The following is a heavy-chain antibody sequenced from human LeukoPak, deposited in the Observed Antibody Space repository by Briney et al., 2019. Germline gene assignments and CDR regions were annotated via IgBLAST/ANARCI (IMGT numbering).Heavy chain of an antibody. Sequence: SETLSLTCTVSGGSISSSSYYWGWIRQPPGKGLEWIGSIYYSGTTYYNPSLKSRVTISVDTCMNQFSLKLNSVTAADTAVYYCAREYSSSPHYWGQGTLVTVSS. CDR1: GGSISSSSYY. J-gene: IGHJ4*02. V-gene: IGHV4-39*07. CDR2: IYYSGTT. CDR3: AREYSSSPHY. D-gene: IGHD5-18*01.